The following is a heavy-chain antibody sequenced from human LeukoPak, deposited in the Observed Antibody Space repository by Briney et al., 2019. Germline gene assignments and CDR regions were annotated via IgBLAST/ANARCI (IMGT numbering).Heavy chain of an antibody. V-gene: IGHV3-23*01. J-gene: IGHJ4*02. Sequence: GGSLRLSCAASGFTFSNYAMTWVRQAPGKGLEWVSVISGSGSNTDYAASVAGRLTISRDNSKNTLYLQMNSLRADDTAVYYCAATVTTGRAEHYWGQGTLVTVSS. CDR1: GFTFSNYA. D-gene: IGHD4-17*01. CDR2: ISGSGSNT. CDR3: AATVTTGRAEHY.